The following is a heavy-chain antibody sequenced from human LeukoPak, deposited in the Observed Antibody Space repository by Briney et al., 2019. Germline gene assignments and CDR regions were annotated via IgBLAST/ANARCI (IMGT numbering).Heavy chain of an antibody. J-gene: IGHJ5*02. CDR2: INHSGST. D-gene: IGHD5-18*01. CDR3: ARDLYSYGNPNWFDP. Sequence: SETLSLTCAVYGGSFSGYYWSWIRQPPGKGLEWIGEINHSGSTNYNPSLKSRVIISVDTSKNQFSLKLSSVTAADTAVYYCARDLYSYGNPNWFDPWGQGTLVTVSS. CDR1: GGSFSGYY. V-gene: IGHV4-34*01.